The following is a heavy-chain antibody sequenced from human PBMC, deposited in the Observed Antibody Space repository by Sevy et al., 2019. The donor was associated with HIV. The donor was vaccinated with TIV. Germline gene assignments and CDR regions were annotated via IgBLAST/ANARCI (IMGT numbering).Heavy chain of an antibody. CDR2: TRNKANSYTT. D-gene: IGHD3-3*01. Sequence: GGSLRLSCAVSGFTFSDHYMDWVRQAPGKGLEWVGRTRNKANSYTTEYAASVKGRFTISRDDSKNSLYLQMNSLKTEDTAVYYCARDQGRGGDFWSGYYDYWGQGTLVTVSS. CDR1: GFTFSDHY. V-gene: IGHV3-72*01. J-gene: IGHJ4*02. CDR3: ARDQGRGGDFWSGYYDY.